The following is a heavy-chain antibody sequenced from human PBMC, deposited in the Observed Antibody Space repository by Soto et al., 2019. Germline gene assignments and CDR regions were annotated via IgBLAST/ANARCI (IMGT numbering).Heavy chain of an antibody. CDR2: LNTDGGTT. J-gene: IGHJ6*02. V-gene: IGHV3-74*01. Sequence: GGSLRLSCAASGFTFSGHWMHWVRQVPGKGLEWVSRLNTDGGTTAYADSVKGRFAISRDNAKNTVYLQMSSLRAEDTAVYYCARGIRIYYAMDVWGQGTTVTVSS. D-gene: IGHD2-15*01. CDR3: ARGIRIYYAMDV. CDR1: GFTFSGHW.